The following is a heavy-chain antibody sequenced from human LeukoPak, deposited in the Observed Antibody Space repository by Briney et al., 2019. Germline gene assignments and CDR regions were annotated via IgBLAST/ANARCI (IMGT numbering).Heavy chain of an antibody. V-gene: IGHV4-38-2*02. J-gene: IGHJ4*02. Sequence: PSETLSPSCTVSGYSISSGYYWGWIRQPPGKGLGWIGSIYHSGSTYYNPSLKSRVTISVDTSKNQFSLKLSSVTAADTAVYYCARVEWELHHPLYSGFDYWGQGTLVTVSS. D-gene: IGHD1-26*01. CDR3: ARVEWELHHPLYSGFDY. CDR1: GYSISSGYY. CDR2: IYHSGST.